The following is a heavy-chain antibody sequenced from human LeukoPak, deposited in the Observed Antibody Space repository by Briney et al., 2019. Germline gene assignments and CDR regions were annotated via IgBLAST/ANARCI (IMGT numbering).Heavy chain of an antibody. CDR3: AKIGLNDAFDI. D-gene: IGHD3/OR15-3a*01. J-gene: IGHJ3*02. V-gene: IGHV3-30*18. CDR1: GFTFSSYG. Sequence: PGGSLRLSCAASGFTFSSYGMHWVRQAPGKGLEWVAVISYDGSNKYYADSVKGRFTISRDNSKNTLYLQMNSLRAEDTAVYYCAKIGLNDAFDIWGQGTMVTVSS. CDR2: ISYDGSNK.